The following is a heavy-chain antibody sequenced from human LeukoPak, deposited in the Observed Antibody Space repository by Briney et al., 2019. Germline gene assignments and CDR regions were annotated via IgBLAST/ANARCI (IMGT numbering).Heavy chain of an antibody. Sequence: GGSLRLSCAASGFTFSSYAMSWVRQAPGKGLEWVSSISSSSSYIYYADSVKGRFTISRDNAKNSLYLQMNSLRAEDTAVYYCARDMGYCSSTSCFTFDYWGQGTLVTVSS. CDR2: ISSSSSYI. D-gene: IGHD2-2*02. CDR1: GFTFSSYA. J-gene: IGHJ4*02. V-gene: IGHV3-21*01. CDR3: ARDMGYCSSTSCFTFDY.